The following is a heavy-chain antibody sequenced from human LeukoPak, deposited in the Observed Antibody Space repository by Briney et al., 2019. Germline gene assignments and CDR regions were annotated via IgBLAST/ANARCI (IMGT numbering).Heavy chain of an antibody. CDR2: INHSGST. CDR3: ARSDTGELDY. J-gene: IGHJ4*02. D-gene: IGHD7-27*01. V-gene: IGHV4-34*01. Sequence: SETLSLTCAVYGVSFSGYYWSWIRQPPGKGLEWIGEINHSGSTNYNPSLKSRVTISVDTSKNQFSLKLSSVTAADTAVYYCARSDTGELDYWGQGTLVTVSS. CDR1: GVSFSGYY.